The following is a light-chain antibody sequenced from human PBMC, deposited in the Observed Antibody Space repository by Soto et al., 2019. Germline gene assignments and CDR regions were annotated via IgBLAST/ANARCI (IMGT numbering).Light chain of an antibody. Sequence: EIVLTQSPGTLSLSPGDRATLSCSASQSGTGSYLAWYQHKPGQAPSLLIYGASSRATGIPNRFSGSGSGTDFTLIISRLEPEDFAVYYCLQYGTSPRSFGQGTKVEIK. CDR3: LQYGTSPRS. J-gene: IGKJ1*01. V-gene: IGKV3-20*01. CDR2: GAS. CDR1: QSGTGSY.